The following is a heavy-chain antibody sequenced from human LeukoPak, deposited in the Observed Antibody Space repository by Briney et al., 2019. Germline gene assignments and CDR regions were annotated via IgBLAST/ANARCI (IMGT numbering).Heavy chain of an antibody. Sequence: GGSLRLSCAASGFTFSSYAMHWVRQAPGKGLEWGAVISYDGSNKYYADSVKGRFTISRDNSQNTLYLQINRLRAEHTAVYYCARDLPFDYGAYVPSGMAVWGQGTTVTVSS. CDR3: ARDLPFDYGAYVPSGMAV. J-gene: IGHJ6*02. CDR2: ISYDGSNK. D-gene: IGHD4-17*01. CDR1: GFTFSSYA. V-gene: IGHV3-30-3*01.